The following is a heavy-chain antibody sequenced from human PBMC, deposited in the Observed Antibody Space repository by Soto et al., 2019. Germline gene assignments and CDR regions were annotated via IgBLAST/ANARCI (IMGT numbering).Heavy chain of an antibody. D-gene: IGHD3-3*01. CDR2: ISGSSGTT. J-gene: IGHJ6*03. V-gene: IGHV3-23*01. CDR1: GFTFRSYV. CDR3: ARGPGPVLRFLEWINGDEGEYYYYYMDV. Sequence: GGSLRLSCAASGFTFRSYVMGWARQAPGKGLEWVSSISGSSGTTYYRDSVRGRFTISRDNSKNTLYVHMNNLRAEDTAVYYCARGPGPVLRFLEWINGDEGEYYYYYMDVWGKGTTVTVSS.